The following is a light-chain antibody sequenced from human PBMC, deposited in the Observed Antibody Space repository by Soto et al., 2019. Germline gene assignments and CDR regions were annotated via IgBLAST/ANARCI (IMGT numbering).Light chain of an antibody. CDR3: QKFTSAPFT. CDR2: AAS. V-gene: IGKV1-27*01. J-gene: IGKJ4*01. CDR1: EDINSR. Sequence: DIHMTQSPSSVSASLGDRVTISFRASEDINSRLAWYQQQPGKLPKLLIYAASILQSGVPSRFSGSGSGTDFTFTISSLQPEDAGIYYCQKFTSAPFTFGGGTKVDIK.